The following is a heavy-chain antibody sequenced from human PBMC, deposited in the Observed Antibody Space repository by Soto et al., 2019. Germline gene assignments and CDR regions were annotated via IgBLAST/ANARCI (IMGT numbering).Heavy chain of an antibody. CDR3: ARDLGYYDILTGYPPQYYGMDV. D-gene: IGHD3-9*01. Sequence: SVKVSCKASGGTFSSYAISWVRQAPGQGLEWMGGIIPIFGTANYAQKFQGRVTITADKSTSTAYMELSSLRPEDTAVYYCARDLGYYDILTGYPPQYYGMDVWGQGTTVTVSS. V-gene: IGHV1-69*06. J-gene: IGHJ6*02. CDR1: GGTFSSYA. CDR2: IIPIFGTA.